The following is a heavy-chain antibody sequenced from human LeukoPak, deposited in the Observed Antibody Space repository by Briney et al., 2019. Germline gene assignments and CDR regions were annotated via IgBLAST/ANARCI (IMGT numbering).Heavy chain of an antibody. Sequence: SETLSLTCTVSGGSIGSYYWSWIRQPPGKGLEWIGYIYYSGSTNYNPSLKSRVTISVDTSKNQFSLKLSSVTAADTAVYYCARGSEPFFDYWGQGTLVTVSS. CDR3: ARGSEPFFDY. J-gene: IGHJ4*02. CDR2: IYYSGST. D-gene: IGHD1-14*01. CDR1: GGSIGSYY. V-gene: IGHV4-59*01.